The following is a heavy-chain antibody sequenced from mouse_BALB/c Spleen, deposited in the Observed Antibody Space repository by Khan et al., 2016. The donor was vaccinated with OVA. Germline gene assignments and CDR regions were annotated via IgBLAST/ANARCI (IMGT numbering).Heavy chain of an antibody. Sequence: VQLQESGPGLVAPSQSLSITCTVSAFSLSRYNIHWVRQPPGKGLEWLGMIWGGGGTDYNSTLKSRLNISKDNFKSQVFLKMNSLQTDDTAIYYCARAYYRYDGYYAMDYWGQGTSVTVSS. J-gene: IGHJ4*01. V-gene: IGHV2-6-4*01. CDR3: ARAYYRYDGYYAMDY. D-gene: IGHD2-14*01. CDR2: IWGGGGT. CDR1: AFSLSRYN.